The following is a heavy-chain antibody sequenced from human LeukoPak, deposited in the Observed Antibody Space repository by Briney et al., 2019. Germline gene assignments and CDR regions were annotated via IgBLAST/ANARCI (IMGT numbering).Heavy chain of an antibody. Sequence: GGSLRLSCAASGFTFSSYGMHWVRQAPGKGLEWVAFIRYDGSNKYYADSVKGRFTISRDNSKNTLYLQMNSLRAEGTAVYYCAKDFRSGSYYDALGDFDYWGQGTLVTVSS. CDR2: IRYDGSNK. D-gene: IGHD3-10*01. CDR1: GFTFSSYG. J-gene: IGHJ4*02. V-gene: IGHV3-30*02. CDR3: AKDFRSGSYYDALGDFDY.